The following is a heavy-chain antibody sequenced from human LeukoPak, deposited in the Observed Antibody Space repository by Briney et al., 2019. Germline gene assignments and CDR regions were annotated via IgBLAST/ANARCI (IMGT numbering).Heavy chain of an antibody. CDR2: INHSGST. CDR1: GGSFSGYY. D-gene: IGHD1-7*01. CDR3: ARGRITGTGVDP. Sequence: PSETLSLTCAVYGGSFSGYYWSWIRQPPGRGLEWIGEINHSGSTNYNPSLKSRVTISVHTSKNQFSLKLSSVTAADTAAYYCARGRITGTGVDPWGQGTLVTVSS. V-gene: IGHV4-34*01. J-gene: IGHJ5*02.